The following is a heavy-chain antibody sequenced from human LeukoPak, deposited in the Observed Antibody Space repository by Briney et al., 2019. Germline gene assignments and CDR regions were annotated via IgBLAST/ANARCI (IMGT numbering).Heavy chain of an antibody. CDR2: IIPMFGTS. Sequence: SVKVSCKASGGNFISYAVSWVRQAPGQGLEWMGGIIPMFGTSNYAQKFQGRVTITTDESTTTAYMELSSLSSEDTAVYYCATYTLSQFWSGYYHYDYWGQGTLVSVSS. V-gene: IGHV1-69*05. CDR3: ATYTLSQFWSGYYHYDY. J-gene: IGHJ4*02. CDR1: GGNFISYA. D-gene: IGHD3-3*01.